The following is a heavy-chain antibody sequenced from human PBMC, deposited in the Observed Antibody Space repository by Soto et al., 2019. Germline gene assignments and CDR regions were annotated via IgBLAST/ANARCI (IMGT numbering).Heavy chain of an antibody. D-gene: IGHD2-15*01. CDR3: ARVGGDCSGGSCYYYYYMDV. CDR2: ISAYNGNT. J-gene: IGHJ6*03. V-gene: IGHV1-18*01. CDR1: GYTFTSYG. Sequence: GASVKVSCKASGYTFTSYGISWVRQAPGQGLEWMGWISAYNGNTNYAQKLQGRVTMTTDTSTSTAYMELRSLRSDDTAVYYCARVGGDCSGGSCYYYYYMDVWGKGTTVTVSS.